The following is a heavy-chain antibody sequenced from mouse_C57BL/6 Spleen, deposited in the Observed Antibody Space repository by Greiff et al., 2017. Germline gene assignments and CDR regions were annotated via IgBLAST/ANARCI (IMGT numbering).Heavy chain of an antibody. CDR3: TRSPAGLYAMDY. Sequence: QVQLQQSGAELVRPGASVTLSCKASGYTFTDYEMHWMKQTPVHGLEWIGAIDPETGGTAYNQKFKGKAILTADKSSSTAYRELRSLTSEDSAVYYCTRSPAGLYAMDYWGQGTSVTVSS. D-gene: IGHD6-1*01. CDR2: IDPETGGT. CDR1: GYTFTDYE. J-gene: IGHJ4*01. V-gene: IGHV1-15*01.